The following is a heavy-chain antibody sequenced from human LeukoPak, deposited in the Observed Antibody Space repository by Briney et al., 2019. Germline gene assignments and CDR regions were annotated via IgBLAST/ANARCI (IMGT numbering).Heavy chain of an antibody. CDR1: GYSFTNYW. V-gene: IGHV5-51*01. CDR3: ARLGHTGSYSATGWFFDL. CDR2: IYPDDSDT. D-gene: IGHD1-26*01. Sequence: PGESLKISFKGSGYSFTNYWIGWVRQMPGKGLERMGIIYPDDSDTRYSPSFQGQVTISADKSISTAYLQWSSLKASDTAMYYCARLGHTGSYSATGWFFDLWGRGTLVTVSS. J-gene: IGHJ2*01.